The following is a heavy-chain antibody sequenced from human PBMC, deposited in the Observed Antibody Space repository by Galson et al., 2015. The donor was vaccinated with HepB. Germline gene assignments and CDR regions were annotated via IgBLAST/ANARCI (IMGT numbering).Heavy chain of an antibody. CDR2: TYYRSKWYN. D-gene: IGHD3-10*01. CDR3: ASESMVRGVTDWYFDL. V-gene: IGHV6-1*01. CDR1: GDSVSSNSAA. Sequence: CAISGDSVSSNSAAWNWIRQSPSRGLEWLGRTYYRSKWYNDYAVSVKSRITINPDTSKNQFSLQLNSVTPEDTAVYYCASESMVRGVTDWYFDLWGRGTLVTVSS. J-gene: IGHJ2*01.